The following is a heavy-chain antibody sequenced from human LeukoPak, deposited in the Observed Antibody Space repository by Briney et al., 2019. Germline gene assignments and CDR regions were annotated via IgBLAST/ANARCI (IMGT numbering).Heavy chain of an antibody. Sequence: GGSLRLSCAASGFTVSSNYMSWVRQAPGKGLEWVSVIYSGGSTYYADSVKGRFTISRDNSKNTLYLQMNSLRAEDTAVYYCARMVGSGWYPTRNWGQGTLVTVS. J-gene: IGHJ4*02. CDR1: GFTVSSNY. D-gene: IGHD6-19*01. CDR3: ARMVGSGWYPTRN. CDR2: IYSGGST. V-gene: IGHV3-66*02.